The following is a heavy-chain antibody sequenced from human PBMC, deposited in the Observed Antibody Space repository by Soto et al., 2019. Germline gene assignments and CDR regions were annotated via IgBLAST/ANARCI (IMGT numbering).Heavy chain of an antibody. V-gene: IGHV3-74*01. CDR2: INGDGSNT. CDR1: GFTFSSYW. CDR3: ARVCTGGSCYQFDS. J-gene: IGHJ4*02. D-gene: IGHD2-15*01. Sequence: EVHLVESGGGLVQPGGSLSLSCAASGFTFSSYWMHWVRQAPGKGLVWVSRINGDGSNTNYADSVKGRFTISRDNAKNTLYLQMTSLRADDTAVYYCARVCTGGSCYQFDSWGQGTPVTVSS.